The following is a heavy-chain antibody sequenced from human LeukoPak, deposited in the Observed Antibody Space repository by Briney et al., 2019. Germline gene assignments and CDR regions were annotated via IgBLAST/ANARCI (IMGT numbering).Heavy chain of an antibody. CDR3: AAALSFLDAFDI. J-gene: IGHJ3*02. CDR1: GFTFTSSA. CDR2: IVVGSGNT. V-gene: IGHV1-58*01. D-gene: IGHD2/OR15-2a*01. Sequence: SVKVSCKASGFTFTSSAVQWVRQARGQRLEWIGWIVVGSGNTNYAQKFQERVTITRDMSTSTAYMELSSLRSEDTAVYYCAAALSFLDAFDIWGQGTIVTLSS.